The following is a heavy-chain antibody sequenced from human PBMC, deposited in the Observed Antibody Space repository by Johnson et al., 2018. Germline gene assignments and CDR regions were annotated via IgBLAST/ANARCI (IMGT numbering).Heavy chain of an antibody. CDR1: GFSFGDYA. CDR3: AKGVGSSWTIQH. J-gene: IGHJ1*01. D-gene: IGHD1-26*01. Sequence: PSCAASGFSFGDYAXSWFRQAPGKGLEWVGLIRGNSYGGTTEYAASVNGRFTISRDNSKNTLYLQMNSLRAEDTAVYYCAKGVGSSWTIQHWGQGTRVTVSS. CDR2: IRGNSYGGTT. V-gene: IGHV3-49*03.